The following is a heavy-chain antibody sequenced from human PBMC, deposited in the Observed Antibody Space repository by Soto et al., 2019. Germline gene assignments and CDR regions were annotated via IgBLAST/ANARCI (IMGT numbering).Heavy chain of an antibody. V-gene: IGHV3-23*01. Sequence: GSLRLSCAASVFTFSSYAMSWVRQGPGKGLEWVSAISGSGGSTYYADSVKGRFTISRDNSKNTLYLQMNSLRAEDTAVYYCAKSYYDFWSGPRNWFDPWGQGTLVTVSS. CDR1: VFTFSSYA. J-gene: IGHJ5*02. CDR3: AKSYYDFWSGPRNWFDP. D-gene: IGHD3-3*01. CDR2: ISGSGGST.